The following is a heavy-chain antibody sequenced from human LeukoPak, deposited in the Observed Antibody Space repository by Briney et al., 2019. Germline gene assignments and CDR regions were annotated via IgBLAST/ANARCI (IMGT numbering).Heavy chain of an antibody. Sequence: SETLSLTCTVSGGSISSYYWSWIRQPPGKGLEWIGYIYYSGSTNYNPSLKSRVTISVDTSKNQFSLKLSSVTAADTAVYYCARAHSGYSSSWYGNWFDPWGQGTLVTVSS. CDR1: GGSISSYY. CDR2: IYYSGST. D-gene: IGHD6-13*01. CDR3: ARAHSGYSSSWYGNWFDP. V-gene: IGHV4-59*01. J-gene: IGHJ5*02.